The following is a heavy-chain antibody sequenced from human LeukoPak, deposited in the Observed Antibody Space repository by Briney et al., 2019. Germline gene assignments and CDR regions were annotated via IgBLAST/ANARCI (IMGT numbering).Heavy chain of an antibody. Sequence: GGSLRLSCAASGFTVSSNYMTWVRQAPGKGLEWVSIIYSGGSTYYADSVRGRFTISRDNSKNTLYLLMNSLRAEDTAVYYCATSGWWGYFDYWGQGTLVTVSS. CDR2: IYSGGST. J-gene: IGHJ4*02. V-gene: IGHV3-66*01. CDR3: ATSGWWGYFDY. D-gene: IGHD6-19*01. CDR1: GFTVSSNY.